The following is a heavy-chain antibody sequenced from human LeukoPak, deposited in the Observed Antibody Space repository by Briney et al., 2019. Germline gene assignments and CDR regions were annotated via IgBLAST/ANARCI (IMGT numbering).Heavy chain of an antibody. Sequence: GGSLRLSCAASGFTFSSYGMYWVRQAPGKGLEWVAVIWYDGSNKYYADSVKGRFTISRDNSKNTLYLQMNSLRAEDTAVYYCAKDFPPYYDILTGYYPGWFDPWGQGTLVTVSS. CDR3: AKDFPPYYDILTGYYPGWFDP. V-gene: IGHV3-33*06. D-gene: IGHD3-9*01. CDR2: IWYDGSNK. J-gene: IGHJ5*02. CDR1: GFTFSSYG.